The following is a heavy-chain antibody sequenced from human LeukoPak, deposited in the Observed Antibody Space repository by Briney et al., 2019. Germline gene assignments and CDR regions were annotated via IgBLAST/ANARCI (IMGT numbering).Heavy chain of an antibody. D-gene: IGHD6-25*01. V-gene: IGHV4-39*01. CDR3: ASRRGPY. Sequence: TSETLSLTCTVSGDSISSSNYYWAWIRQPPGKGLEWIGSIYFSGSAYYNPSLKSRVTISADTSKNQFSLKLSSVTAADTAVYYCASRRGPYWGQGTLVTVSS. J-gene: IGHJ4*02. CDR2: IYFSGSA. CDR1: GDSISSSNYY.